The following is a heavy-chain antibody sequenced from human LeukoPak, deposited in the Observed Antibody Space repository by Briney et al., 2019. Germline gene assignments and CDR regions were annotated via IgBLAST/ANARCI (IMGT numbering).Heavy chain of an antibody. V-gene: IGHV3-21*01. J-gene: IGHJ6*02. Sequence: GGSLRLSCAASGFTFSSYSMNWVRQAPGKGPEWVSSISSSSSYIYYADSVKGRFTISRDNAKNSLYLQMNSLRAEDTAVYYCARLDYYCGGDCYSPSDYYGMDVWGQGTTVTVSS. D-gene: IGHD2-21*02. CDR1: GFTFSSYS. CDR2: ISSSSSYI. CDR3: ARLDYYCGGDCYSPSDYYGMDV.